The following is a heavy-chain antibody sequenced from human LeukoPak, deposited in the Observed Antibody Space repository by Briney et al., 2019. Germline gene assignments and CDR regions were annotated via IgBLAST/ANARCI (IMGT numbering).Heavy chain of an antibody. CDR1: GLTLSNYW. Sequence: GGSLRLSCAASGLTLSNYWMIWVRQAPGNGLEWVANIKQDGSEKYYVDSVKGRFTISRDNAKNSLSLQMNSLRAEDTAVYYCAKEKIAAADYYYGMDVWGQGTTVTVSS. V-gene: IGHV3-7*03. J-gene: IGHJ6*02. D-gene: IGHD6-13*01. CDR3: AKEKIAAADYYYGMDV. CDR2: IKQDGSEK.